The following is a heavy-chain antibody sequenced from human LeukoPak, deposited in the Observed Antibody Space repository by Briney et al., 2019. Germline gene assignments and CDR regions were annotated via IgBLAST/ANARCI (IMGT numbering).Heavy chain of an antibody. J-gene: IGHJ5*02. CDR2: IYYTGGT. CDR3: ATDSLYATNWFDP. V-gene: IGHV4-59*01. D-gene: IGHD2-2*01. CDR1: GGSITTSS. Sequence: SETLSLTCTVSGGSITTSSWNWVWQSPQKGLEWIGYIYYTGGTNYNPSLNGRVTISIDTSRNQFSLKVRSVTAADTAIYYCATDSLYATNWFDPWGQGALVTVSS.